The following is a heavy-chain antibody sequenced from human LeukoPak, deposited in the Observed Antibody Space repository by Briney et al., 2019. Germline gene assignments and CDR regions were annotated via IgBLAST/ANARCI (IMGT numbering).Heavy chain of an antibody. CDR1: GFIVSTNY. Sequence: GGSLRLSCAASGFIVSTNYMSWVRQAAGKGLEWVSVIFSGGSTYYADSVKGRFTISRDKSNNTLYLQMNSLRAEDTAVYYCARGGRVDAFDIWGQGTMVTVSS. CDR2: IFSGGST. CDR3: ARGGRVDAFDI. J-gene: IGHJ3*02. D-gene: IGHD3-10*01. V-gene: IGHV3-53*01.